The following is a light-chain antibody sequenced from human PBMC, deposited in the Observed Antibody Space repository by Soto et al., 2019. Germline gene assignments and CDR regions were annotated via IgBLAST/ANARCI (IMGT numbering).Light chain of an antibody. CDR1: QGIRNN. Sequence: AIPMTQSPSSLSASVGDRVTITCRASQGIRNNLGWYQQKPGKAPKLLIYAASSLQSGVPSRFSGSGSGTDFTLSISSLQPEDSATYYCLQHSNYPWTFGQGTKVEVK. CDR3: LQHSNYPWT. J-gene: IGKJ1*01. CDR2: AAS. V-gene: IGKV1-6*01.